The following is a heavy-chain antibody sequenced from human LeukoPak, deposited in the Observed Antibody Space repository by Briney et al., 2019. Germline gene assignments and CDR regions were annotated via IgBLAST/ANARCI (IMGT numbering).Heavy chain of an antibody. CDR2: IYTSGST. Sequence: SETLSLTCTVSGRSISSYYWSWIRKPAGKGLEWIGRIYTSGSTNYNPSLKSRVTMSVDTSKNQFSLRVNSVTAADTAVYYCARCSGTYYRPFDPWGQGTLVTVSS. CDR3: ARCSGTYYRPFDP. CDR1: GRSISSYY. V-gene: IGHV4-4*07. D-gene: IGHD3-10*02. J-gene: IGHJ5*02.